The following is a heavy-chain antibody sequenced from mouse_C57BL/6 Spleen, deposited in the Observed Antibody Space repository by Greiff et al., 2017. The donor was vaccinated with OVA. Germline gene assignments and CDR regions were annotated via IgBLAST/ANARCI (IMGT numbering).Heavy chain of an antibody. CDR2: IYPGDGDT. D-gene: IGHD2-4*01. Sequence: QVQLQQSGPELVKPGASVKISCKASGYAFSSSWMNWVKQRPGTGLEWIGRIYPGDGDTNYNGKFKGKATLTADKSSSTAYMQLSSRRSEDYAVYFCARGRYDYDGYAMDYWGQGTSVTVSS. V-gene: IGHV1-82*01. J-gene: IGHJ4*01. CDR1: GYAFSSSW. CDR3: ARGRYDYDGYAMDY.